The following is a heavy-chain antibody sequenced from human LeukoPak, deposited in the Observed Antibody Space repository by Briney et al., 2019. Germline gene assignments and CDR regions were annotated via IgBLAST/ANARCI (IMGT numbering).Heavy chain of an antibody. CDR3: ARGRIMDH. D-gene: IGHD3-16*01. J-gene: IGHJ4*02. Sequence: QAGRSLRLSCAASGFTFDDYAMHWVRQAPGKGLEWVSRISWNSCSIGYADSVKGRFTISRDNAKNSLSLQMNSLRAEDTAVYYCARGRIMDHWGQGTLVTVSS. CDR2: ISWNSCSI. CDR1: GFTFDDYA. V-gene: IGHV3-9*01.